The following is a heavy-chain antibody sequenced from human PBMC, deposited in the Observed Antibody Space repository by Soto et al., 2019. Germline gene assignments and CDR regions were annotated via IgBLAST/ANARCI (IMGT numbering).Heavy chain of an antibody. J-gene: IGHJ4*02. CDR3: AVLSIAGVVDF. D-gene: IGHD6-6*01. CDR1: GFIFSNFW. V-gene: IGHV3-7*01. CDR2: INQDGSEK. Sequence: EEQLVESGGGLVQPGGSLRLSCAASGFIFSNFWIDWVRQAPGKGLEWVAKINQDGSEKYYVDSVKGRFTISRDNAKNSLYLQMNSLRAEDTAVYYCAVLSIAGVVDFWGQGTLVTVAS.